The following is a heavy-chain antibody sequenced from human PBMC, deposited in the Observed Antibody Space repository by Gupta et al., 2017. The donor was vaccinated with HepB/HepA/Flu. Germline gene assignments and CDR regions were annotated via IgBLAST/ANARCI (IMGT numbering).Heavy chain of an antibody. D-gene: IGHD6-19*01. CDR3: AKPPPYSSGWYWFDP. Sequence: EVQLVESGGGVVQPGGSLRLSCAASGFTFDDYAMHWVRQAPGKGLEWVSLISGDGGSTYYADSVKGRFTISRDNSKNSLYLQMNSLRTEDTALYYCAKPPPYSSGWYWFDPWGQGTLVTVSS. J-gene: IGHJ5*02. V-gene: IGHV3-43*02. CDR1: GFTFDDYA. CDR2: ISGDGGST.